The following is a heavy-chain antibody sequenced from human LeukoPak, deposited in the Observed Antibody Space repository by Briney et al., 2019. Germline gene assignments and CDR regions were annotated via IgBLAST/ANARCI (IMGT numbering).Heavy chain of an antibody. CDR1: GFTFSSYG. Sequence: QSGGSLRLSCAASGFTFSSYGMHWVRQAPGKGLEWVAFIRYDGSNKYYADSVKGRFTISRDNSKNTLYLQMNSLRAEDTAVYYCAKDTYYDILTARSYFDYWGQGTLVTVSS. J-gene: IGHJ4*02. CDR2: IRYDGSNK. V-gene: IGHV3-30*02. D-gene: IGHD3-9*01. CDR3: AKDTYYDILTARSYFDY.